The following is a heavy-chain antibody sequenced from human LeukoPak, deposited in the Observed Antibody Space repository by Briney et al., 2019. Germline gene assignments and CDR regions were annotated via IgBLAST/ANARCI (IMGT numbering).Heavy chain of an antibody. CDR1: GFTFSSYG. V-gene: IGHV3-33*01. J-gene: IGHJ6*02. CDR2: IWHDGSNK. Sequence: RSLRLSCAASGFTFSSYGMHWVRQAPGKGLEWVAVIWHDGSNKYNADSVKGRFTISRDNSKNTVYLQMNSLRAEDTAVYFCARGRLGMDVWGQGTTVTVSS. CDR3: ARGRLGMDV.